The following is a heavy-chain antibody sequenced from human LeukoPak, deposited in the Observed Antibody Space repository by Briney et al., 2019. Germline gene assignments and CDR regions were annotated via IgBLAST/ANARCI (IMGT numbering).Heavy chain of an antibody. D-gene: IGHD3-10*01. Sequence: GGSLRLSCAASGFTFSSYAMHWVRQAPGKGLEWVAVISYDGSNKYYADSVKGRFTISRDNSKNTLYLQMNSLRAEDTAVYYCARSPVLYGSGSFNRFDPWGQGTLVTVSS. CDR1: GFTFSSYA. CDR2: ISYDGSNK. V-gene: IGHV3-30-3*01. J-gene: IGHJ5*02. CDR3: ARSPVLYGSGSFNRFDP.